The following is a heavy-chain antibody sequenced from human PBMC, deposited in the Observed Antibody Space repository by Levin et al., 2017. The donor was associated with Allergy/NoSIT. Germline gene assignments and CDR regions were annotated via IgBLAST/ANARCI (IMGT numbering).Heavy chain of an antibody. CDR2: ISGNGGTT. CDR1: GFTFSSYA. Sequence: GGSLRLSCAASGFTFSSYAMSWVRQAPGKGLEWVSVISGNGGTTHYADSVKGRFTISRDNSKNTLYLQMNSLRRDDTAVYYCAKGVSQYGSGRAVDYWGRGTLVTVSS. V-gene: IGHV3-23*01. CDR3: AKGVSQYGSGRAVDY. J-gene: IGHJ4*02. D-gene: IGHD3-10*01.